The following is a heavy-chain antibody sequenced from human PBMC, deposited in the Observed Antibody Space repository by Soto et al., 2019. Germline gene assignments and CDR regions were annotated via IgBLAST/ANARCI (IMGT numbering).Heavy chain of an antibody. V-gene: IGHV4-39*01. CDR2: IYYSGST. D-gene: IGHD4-4*01. CDR3: ARHSRDDYSNYPDY. CDR1: GGSISSSSYY. Sequence: PSETLSLTCTVSGGSISSSSYYWGWIRQPPGKGLEWIGSIYYSGSTYYNPSLKSRVTISVDTSKNQFSLKLSSVTAADTAVYYCARHSRDDYSNYPDYWGQGTLVTVSS. J-gene: IGHJ4*02.